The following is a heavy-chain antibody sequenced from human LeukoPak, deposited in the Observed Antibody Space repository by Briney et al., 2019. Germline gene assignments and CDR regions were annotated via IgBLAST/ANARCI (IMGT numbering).Heavy chain of an antibody. V-gene: IGHV4-61*02. CDR2: IYTSGST. CDR1: GGSISSGSYY. Sequence: TLSLTCTVSGGSISSGSYYWSWIRQPAGKGLEWIGRIYTSGSTNYNPSLKSRVTISVDTSKNQFSLKLSSVTAADTAVYYRARGHERFGELWGQGNLVTVSS. J-gene: IGHJ4*02. D-gene: IGHD3-10*01. CDR3: ARGHERFGEL.